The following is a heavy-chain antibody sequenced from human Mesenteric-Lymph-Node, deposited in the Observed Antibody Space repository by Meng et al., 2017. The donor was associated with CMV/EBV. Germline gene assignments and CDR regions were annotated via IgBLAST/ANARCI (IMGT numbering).Heavy chain of an antibody. CDR1: GASVSSGTSY. Sequence: SGASVSSGTSYWTWVRQPPGKGLEWIGYIYYSGSTDYNPSLKSRVSMSVDTSKNQFSLKLSSVTAADTAMYYCARDYRDIFSGYYVDYWGQGTLVTVSS. V-gene: IGHV4-61*01. D-gene: IGHD3-9*01. CDR3: ARDYRDIFSGYYVDY. CDR2: IYYSGST. J-gene: IGHJ4*02.